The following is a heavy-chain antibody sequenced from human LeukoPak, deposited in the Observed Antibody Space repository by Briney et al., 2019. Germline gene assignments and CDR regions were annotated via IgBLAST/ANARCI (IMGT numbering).Heavy chain of an antibody. CDR2: INHSGST. D-gene: IGHD2-2*01. Sequence: KPSETLSLTCAVYGGSFSGYYWSWIRQPPGKGLEWIGEINHSGSTNYNPSLKSRVTISVDTSKNQFSLNLSSVTAADTAVYYCAGRYCSSTSCPFDYWGQGTLVTVSS. CDR3: AGRYCSSTSCPFDY. J-gene: IGHJ4*02. V-gene: IGHV4-34*01. CDR1: GGSFSGYY.